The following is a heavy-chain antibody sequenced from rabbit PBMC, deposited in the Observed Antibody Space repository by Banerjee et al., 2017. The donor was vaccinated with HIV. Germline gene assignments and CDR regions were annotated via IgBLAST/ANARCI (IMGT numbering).Heavy chain of an antibody. V-gene: IGHV1S45*01. CDR3: AREAAAYAGGTYTTGGNL. Sequence: QQQLEESGGGLVKPGGTLTLTCTASGVDVSGYYYMCWVRQAPGKGLELVACIYTSSGTTYYASWAKGRFTISKTSSTTVTLQMTSLTAADTATYFCAREAAAYAGGTYTTGGNLWGPGTLVTVS. CDR2: IYTSSGTT. J-gene: IGHJ4*01. CDR1: GVDVSGYYY. D-gene: IGHD8-1*01.